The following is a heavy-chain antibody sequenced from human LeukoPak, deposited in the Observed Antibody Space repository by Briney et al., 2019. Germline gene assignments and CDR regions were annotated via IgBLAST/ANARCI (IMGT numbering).Heavy chain of an antibody. Sequence: GASVKVSCKASGYTFTGYYMHWVRQAPGQGLEWMGWINPNSGGTNYAQKFQGWVTMTRDTSISTAYMELSRLRSDDTAVYYCARGDYYDSSGCSYWGQGTLVTVSS. CDR3: ARGDYYDSSGCSY. V-gene: IGHV1-2*04. J-gene: IGHJ4*02. D-gene: IGHD3-22*01. CDR2: INPNSGGT. CDR1: GYTFTGYY.